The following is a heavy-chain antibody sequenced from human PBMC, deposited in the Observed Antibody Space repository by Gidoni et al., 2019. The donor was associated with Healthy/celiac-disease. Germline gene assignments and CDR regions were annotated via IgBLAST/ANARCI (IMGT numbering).Heavy chain of an antibody. V-gene: IGHV3-23*01. CDR2: ISGSGGST. D-gene: IGHD2-2*01. CDR3: AKEAFCSSTSCYTFDY. CDR1: GFSFGSYA. J-gene: IGHJ4*02. Sequence: EVQLLESGGGLVQPGWSLRLSCAASGFSFGSYAISWVRQAPGKGLEWVSAISGSGGSTYYADSVKGRFTISRDNSKNTLYLQMNSLRAEDTAVYYCAKEAFCSSTSCYTFDYWGQGTLVTVSS.